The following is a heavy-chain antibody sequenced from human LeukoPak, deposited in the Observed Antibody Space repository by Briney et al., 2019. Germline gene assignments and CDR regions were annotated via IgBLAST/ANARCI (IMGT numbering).Heavy chain of an antibody. CDR1: GGSFSGYY. CDR2: INHSGST. V-gene: IGHV4-34*01. Sequence: PETLSLTCAVYGGSFSGYYWSWIRQPPGKGLEWIGEINHSGSTNYNPSLKSRVTISVDTSKNQFSLKLSSVTAADTAVYYCARGRRYCSSTSCVNWFDPWGQGTLVTVSS. D-gene: IGHD2-2*01. CDR3: ARGRRYCSSTSCVNWFDP. J-gene: IGHJ5*02.